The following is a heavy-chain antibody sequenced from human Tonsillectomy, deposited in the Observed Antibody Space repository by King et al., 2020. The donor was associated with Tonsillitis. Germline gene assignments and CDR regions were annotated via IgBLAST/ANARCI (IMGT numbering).Heavy chain of an antibody. D-gene: IGHD5-24*01. CDR1: GGTFSSYA. Sequence: QLVPSGAEVKKPGSSVKVSCKSSGGTFSSYAINWVRQAPGQGLEWLGRIIPFLGIATYAQKFQGRVTITADKSTSTAYMELNSLRSEDTAVYYCARSRDGYNWPAVRPFDYWGQGTLVTVSS. J-gene: IGHJ4*02. CDR2: IIPFLGIA. CDR3: ARSRDGYNWPAVRPFDY. V-gene: IGHV1-69*09.